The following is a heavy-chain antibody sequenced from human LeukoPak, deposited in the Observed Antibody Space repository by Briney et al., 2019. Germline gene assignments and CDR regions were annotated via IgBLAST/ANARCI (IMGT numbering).Heavy chain of an antibody. CDR1: GFTFDDYG. Sequence: GGSLRLSCAASGFTFDDYGMSWVRQAPGKGLEWVSGINWNGGSTGYADSVRGRFTISRDNAKNSLYLQMNSLRAEDTALYYCARDRGSSWSGGFDYWGQGTLVTVSS. CDR2: INWNGGST. J-gene: IGHJ4*02. D-gene: IGHD6-13*01. CDR3: ARDRGSSWSGGFDY. V-gene: IGHV3-20*04.